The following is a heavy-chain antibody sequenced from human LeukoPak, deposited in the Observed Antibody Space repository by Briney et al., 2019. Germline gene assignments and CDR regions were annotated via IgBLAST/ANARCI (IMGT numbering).Heavy chain of an antibody. CDR3: ARVVAGSVYNCGMDV. CDR2: ILYNGSNK. J-gene: IGHJ6*02. D-gene: IGHD6-19*01. Sequence: GGSLRLSCAASGFTFSTYVMHWVRQAPGKGLQWVAVILYNGSNKYYADSVKGRFIIFRDNSKNTLYLQMNSLTAEDTAVYYCARVVAGSVYNCGMDVWGQGTTVTVSS. CDR1: GFTFSTYV. V-gene: IGHV3-30*01.